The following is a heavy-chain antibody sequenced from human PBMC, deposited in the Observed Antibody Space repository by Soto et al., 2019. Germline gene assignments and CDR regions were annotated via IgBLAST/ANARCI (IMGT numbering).Heavy chain of an antibody. CDR1: GGSISSYY. CDR3: ARDRRFLETGDWFDP. J-gene: IGHJ5*02. Sequence: PSETLSLTCTVSGGSISSYYWSWIRQPPGKGLEWIGYIYYSGSTNYNPSLKSRVTISVDTSKNQFSLKLSSVTAADTAVYYCARDRRFLETGDWFDPWGQGTLVTVSS. CDR2: IYYSGST. D-gene: IGHD3-3*01. V-gene: IGHV4-59*01.